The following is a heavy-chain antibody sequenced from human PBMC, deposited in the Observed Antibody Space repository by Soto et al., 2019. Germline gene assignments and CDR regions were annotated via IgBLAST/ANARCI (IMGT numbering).Heavy chain of an antibody. Sequence: SETLSLTCTVSGGSVSSVISYWSWIRQPPGKGLEWIAYIYYSGSTNYNPSLKSRVTISVDTSKNQFSLKLSSVTAADAAVYYCARATADGSGYYYFDYWGQGTLVTVS. CDR3: ARATADGSGYYYFDY. V-gene: IGHV4-61*01. D-gene: IGHD3-22*01. CDR1: GGSVSSVISY. J-gene: IGHJ4*02. CDR2: IYYSGST.